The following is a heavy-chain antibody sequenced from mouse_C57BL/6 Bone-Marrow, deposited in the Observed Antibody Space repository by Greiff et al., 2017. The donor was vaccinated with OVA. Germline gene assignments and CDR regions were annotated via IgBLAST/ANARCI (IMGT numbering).Heavy chain of an antibody. V-gene: IGHV1-64*01. J-gene: IGHJ1*03. CDR3: ATRDYYGSSYDWYFDV. CDR2: IHPNSGST. D-gene: IGHD1-1*01. CDR1: GYTFTSYW. Sequence: QVQLQQPGAELVKPGASVKLSCKASGYTFTSYWMHWVEQRPGQGLEWIGMIHPNSGSTNYNEKFKSKATLTVDKSSSTAYMQLSSLTSEDSAVYYCATRDYYGSSYDWYFDVWGTGTTVTVSS.